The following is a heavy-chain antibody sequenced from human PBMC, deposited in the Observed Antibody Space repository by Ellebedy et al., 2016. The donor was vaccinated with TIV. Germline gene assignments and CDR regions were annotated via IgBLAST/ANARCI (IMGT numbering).Heavy chain of an antibody. V-gene: IGHV3-21*01. D-gene: IGHD6-6*01. Sequence: GESLKISXAASGFTFSSYSMNWVRQAPGKGLEWVSSISSSSSYIYYADSVKGRFTISRDNAKNSLYLQMNSLRAEDTAVYYCAREIEYSSSSGDNHYYYYGMDVWGQGTTVTVSS. CDR3: AREIEYSSSSGDNHYYYYGMDV. J-gene: IGHJ6*02. CDR2: ISSSSSYI. CDR1: GFTFSSYS.